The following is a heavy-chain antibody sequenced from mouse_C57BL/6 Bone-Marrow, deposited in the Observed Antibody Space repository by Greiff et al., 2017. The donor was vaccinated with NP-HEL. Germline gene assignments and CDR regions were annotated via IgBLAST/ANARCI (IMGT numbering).Heavy chain of an antibody. J-gene: IGHJ3*01. V-gene: IGHV1-18*01. Sequence: VQLKESGPELVKPGASVKIPCKASGYTFTDYNMDWVKQSHGKSLEWIGDINPNNGGTIYNQKFKGKATLTVDKSSSTAYMELRSLTSEDTAVYYCARSVGYSNAWFAYWGQGTLVTVSA. CDR2: INPNNGGT. D-gene: IGHD2-5*01. CDR3: ARSVGYSNAWFAY. CDR1: GYTFTDYN.